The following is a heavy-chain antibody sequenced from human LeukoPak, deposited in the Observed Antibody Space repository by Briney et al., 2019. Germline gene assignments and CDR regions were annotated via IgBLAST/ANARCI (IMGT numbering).Heavy chain of an antibody. CDR3: ARAPREWGYNH. J-gene: IGHJ5*02. CDR1: GYTFTSYD. CDR2: MNPINGNT. V-gene: IGHV1-8*01. D-gene: IGHD5-18*01. Sequence: AASVKVSCKAFGYTFTSYDINWVRQATGQGLEWMGWMNPINGNTGYAQKFQGRVTMTRDTSIRTAYMELSSLRSDDTAVYYCARAPREWGYNHWGQGTLVTVSS.